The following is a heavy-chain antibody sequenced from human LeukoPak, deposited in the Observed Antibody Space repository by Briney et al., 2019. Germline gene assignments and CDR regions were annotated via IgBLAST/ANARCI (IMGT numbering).Heavy chain of an antibody. V-gene: IGHV3-74*01. J-gene: IGHJ4*02. CDR1: GFTFSSYW. Sequence: GGSLRLSCAASGFTFSSYWMHWGRQAPGKGLVWVSHINNDESSTSYADSVRGRFTISRDNAKNTLYLQMNSLRTEDTAVYYCACYGIAPPYWGQGTLVTVSS. CDR2: INNDESST. CDR3: ACYGIAPPY. D-gene: IGHD2-15*01.